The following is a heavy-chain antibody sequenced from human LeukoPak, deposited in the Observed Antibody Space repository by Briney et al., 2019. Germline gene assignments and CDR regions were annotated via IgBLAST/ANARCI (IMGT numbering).Heavy chain of an antibody. Sequence: SSETLSLTCTVSGDSISSDYWNWIRQPPGKGLEWIGYISYVGGTNYNPSPKSRVTISVDTSKNQFSLKLSSVTAADTAVYYCARDPRGYSSNWWYFDYWGQGTLVTVSS. CDR1: GDSISSDY. D-gene: IGHD6-13*01. CDR3: ARDPRGYSSNWWYFDY. CDR2: ISYVGGT. V-gene: IGHV4-59*01. J-gene: IGHJ4*02.